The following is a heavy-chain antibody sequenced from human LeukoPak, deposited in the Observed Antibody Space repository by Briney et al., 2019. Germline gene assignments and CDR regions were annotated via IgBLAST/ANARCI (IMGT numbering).Heavy chain of an antibody. Sequence: GGSLRLSCAASGFTFSSYGMHGVRQAPGKGREWVAVIWYDGSNKCYVDSVQGRFTISKDNSKNTLYLQMSSLRAEDTAVYYCTRGDYYDSSGYYFPDAFDIWGQGTMVTVSS. CDR1: GFTFSSYG. CDR2: IWYDGSNK. J-gene: IGHJ3*02. D-gene: IGHD3-22*01. CDR3: TRGDYYDSSGYYFPDAFDI. V-gene: IGHV3-33*01.